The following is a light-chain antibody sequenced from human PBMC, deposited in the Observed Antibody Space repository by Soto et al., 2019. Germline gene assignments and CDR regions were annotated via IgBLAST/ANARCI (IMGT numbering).Light chain of an antibody. V-gene: IGKV1-17*01. CDR1: QSISSY. CDR3: LQHNSYPRT. J-gene: IGKJ1*01. Sequence: DIQMTQSPSSLSASVGDRVTITCRASQSISSYLNWYQQKPGKAPKLLIYAASSLQSGVPSRFSGSGSGTELTLTISSLQPEDFATYYCLQHNSYPRTFGQGTKVDIK. CDR2: AAS.